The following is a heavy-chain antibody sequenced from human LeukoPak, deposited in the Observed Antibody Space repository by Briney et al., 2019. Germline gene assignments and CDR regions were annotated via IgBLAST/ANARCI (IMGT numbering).Heavy chain of an antibody. J-gene: IGHJ4*02. CDR1: GYTFTSYG. CDR2: ISAYNGNT. CDR3: ATPMIVAETYQYYFDY. Sequence: GASVKVSCKASGYTFTSYGISWVRQAPGQGLEWMGWISAYNGNTNYAQKLQGRVTMTTDTSTSTAYMELRSLRSDDTAVYYCATPMIVAETYQYYFDYWGQGTLVTVSS. V-gene: IGHV1-18*01. D-gene: IGHD3-22*01.